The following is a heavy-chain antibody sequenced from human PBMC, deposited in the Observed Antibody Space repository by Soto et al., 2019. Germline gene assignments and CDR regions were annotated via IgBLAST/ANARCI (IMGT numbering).Heavy chain of an antibody. CDR2: IYPGDSDT. D-gene: IGHD3-3*01. CDR1: GYSFTSYW. V-gene: IGHV5-51*01. Sequence: GESLKISCKGSGYSFTSYWIGWVRQMPGKGLEWMGIIYPGDSDTRYSPSFQGQVTISADKSISTAYLQWSSLKASDTAMYYCARGAYYDFWSGSSHYYYMDVWGKGTTVTVSS. J-gene: IGHJ6*03. CDR3: ARGAYYDFWSGSSHYYYMDV.